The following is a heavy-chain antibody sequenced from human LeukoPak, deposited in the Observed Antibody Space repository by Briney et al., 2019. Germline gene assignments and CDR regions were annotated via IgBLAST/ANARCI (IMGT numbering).Heavy chain of an antibody. Sequence: PSETLSLTCAVSGGSISNGYWWSWVRQPPGKGLEWIGEIFHSGTTNYNPSLKSRVTISVDNSKNYFSLILTSVTAADTAVYYCARNAAFSADSWGQGTLVTVSS. D-gene: IGHD1-1*01. CDR3: ARNAAFSADS. V-gene: IGHV4-4*02. CDR1: GGSISNGYW. CDR2: IFHSGTT. J-gene: IGHJ4*02.